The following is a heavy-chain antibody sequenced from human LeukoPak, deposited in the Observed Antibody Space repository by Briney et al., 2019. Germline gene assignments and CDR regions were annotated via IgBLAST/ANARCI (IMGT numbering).Heavy chain of an antibody. CDR1: GFTFSSYG. CDR2: IWYDGSNK. CDR3: AREEQLVHLDY. J-gene: IGHJ4*02. Sequence: PGRSLRLSCAASGFTFSSYGMHWVRQAPGKGLEWVAVIWYDGSNKYYADSVKGRFTISRDNAKNSLYLQMNSLRAEDTAVYYCAREEQLVHLDYWGQGTLVTVSS. D-gene: IGHD6-6*01. V-gene: IGHV3-33*08.